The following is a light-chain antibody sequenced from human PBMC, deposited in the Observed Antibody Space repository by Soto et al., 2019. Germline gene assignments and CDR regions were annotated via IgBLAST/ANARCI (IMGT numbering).Light chain of an antibody. V-gene: IGKV1-5*01. Sequence: DIQMTQSPATLPASVGDRVTIACRASQSISTWLAWYQQKPGIAPKLLIYDASSLRSGVPSRFSGSGSGTEFTLIISSLQPDDFATYYCQQYNAYPLTFGGGTKVEIK. CDR1: QSISTW. J-gene: IGKJ4*01. CDR3: QQYNAYPLT. CDR2: DAS.